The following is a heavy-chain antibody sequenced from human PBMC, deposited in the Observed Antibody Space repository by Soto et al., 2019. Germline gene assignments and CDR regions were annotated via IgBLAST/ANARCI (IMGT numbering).Heavy chain of an antibody. CDR1: SDSMSSNSYY. V-gene: IGHV4-39*01. CDR2: TLHSGFT. D-gene: IGHD2-2*01. Sequence: QLQLQESGPGLVNPSETLSLTCTVSSDSMSSNSYYWGWIRQPPGKGLEWIGSTLHSGFTSYNPSLKGRVTISADTSKNQFSLRLNSVTAADTAVYYCAKYTGGTMEDQWGQGAPVTVSS. CDR3: AKYTGGTMEDQ. J-gene: IGHJ4*02.